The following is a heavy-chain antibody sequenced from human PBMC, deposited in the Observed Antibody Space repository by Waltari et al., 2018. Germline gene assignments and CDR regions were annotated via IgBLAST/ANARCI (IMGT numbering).Heavy chain of an antibody. CDR3: ARDPHLYYDFWSGYYQPFDY. V-gene: IGHV1-69*14. J-gene: IGHJ4*02. CDR1: GGTFSSYA. Sequence: QVQLVQSGAEVKKPGSSVKVSCKASGGTFSSYAISWVRQAPGQGLGWMGGIIPIFGTANYAQKFQGRVTITADKSTSTAYMELSSLRSEDTAVYYCARDPHLYYDFWSGYYQPFDYWGQGTLVTVSS. CDR2: IIPIFGTA. D-gene: IGHD3-3*01.